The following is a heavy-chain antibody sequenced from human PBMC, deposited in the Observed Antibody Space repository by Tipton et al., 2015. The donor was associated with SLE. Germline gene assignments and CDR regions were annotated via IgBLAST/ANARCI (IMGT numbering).Heavy chain of an antibody. Sequence: QVQLVQSGAEVKKPGASVKVSCKASGGTFSSYTISWVRQAPGQGLEWMGRIIPILGIANYAQKFQGRVTITADKSTSTAYMELSSLRSEDTAVYYCARGPGGENYFDYWGQGTLVTVSS. CDR3: ARGPGGENYFDY. CDR1: GGTFSSYT. J-gene: IGHJ4*02. V-gene: IGHV1-69*09. CDR2: IIPILGIA. D-gene: IGHD3-10*01.